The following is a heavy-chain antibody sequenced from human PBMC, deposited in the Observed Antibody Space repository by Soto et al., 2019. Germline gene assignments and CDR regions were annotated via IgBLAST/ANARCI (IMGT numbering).Heavy chain of an antibody. J-gene: IGHJ4*02. CDR1: GFTFDDYA. CDR3: AKDPLEIQLWPKYYFDY. V-gene: IGHV3-9*01. D-gene: IGHD5-18*01. CDR2: ISWNSGSI. Sequence: GGSLRLSCAASGFTFDDYAMHWVRQAPGKGLEWVSGISWNSGSIGYADSVKGRFTISRDNSKNTLYLQMNSLRAEDTAVYYCAKDPLEIQLWPKYYFDYWGQGTLVTVSS.